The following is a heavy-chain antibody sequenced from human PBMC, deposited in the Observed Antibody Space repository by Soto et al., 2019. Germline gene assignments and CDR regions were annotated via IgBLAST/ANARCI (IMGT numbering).Heavy chain of an antibody. Sequence: GESLKISCTGVGYSFTSYWIGWVRQMPGKGLEWMGIIYPGDSDTRYSPSFQGQVTISADKSITTAYLQWSSLKASDTAMYYCARGSCNTNICDPWFDPWGQGTLVTVSS. CDR3: ARGSCNTNICDPWFDP. CDR2: IYPGDSDT. D-gene: IGHD2-2*01. V-gene: IGHV5-51*01. CDR1: GYSFTSYW. J-gene: IGHJ5*02.